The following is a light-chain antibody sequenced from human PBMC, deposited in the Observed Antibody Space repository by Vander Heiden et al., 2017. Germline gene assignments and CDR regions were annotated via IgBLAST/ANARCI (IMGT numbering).Light chain of an antibody. V-gene: IGLV3-21*02. J-gene: IGLJ2*01. Sequence: SYVLTQPPSVSVAPGQTARITCGGNNIGSKSVHWYQQKPGQAPVLVVFDDSDRRSGIPERFSGSNSVNTATLTISRVEVGDEADYYCQVWDSSSDHVVFGGGTKLTVL. CDR3: QVWDSSSDHVV. CDR2: DDS. CDR1: NIGSKS.